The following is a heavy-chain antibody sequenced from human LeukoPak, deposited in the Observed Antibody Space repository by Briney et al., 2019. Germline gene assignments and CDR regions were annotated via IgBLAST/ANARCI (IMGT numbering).Heavy chain of an antibody. V-gene: IGHV1-46*01. J-gene: IGHJ4*02. CDR1: GYTFTGYY. D-gene: IGHD2-21*02. Sequence: ASVKVSCKASGYTFTGYYMHWVRQAPGQGLEWMGWINPSGGSTSYAQKFQGRVTMTRDTSTSTVYMELSSLRSEDTAVYYCARDFVSGYCGGGCPPLEFDYWGQGTLVTVSS. CDR3: ARDFVSGYCGGGCPPLEFDY. CDR2: INPSGGST.